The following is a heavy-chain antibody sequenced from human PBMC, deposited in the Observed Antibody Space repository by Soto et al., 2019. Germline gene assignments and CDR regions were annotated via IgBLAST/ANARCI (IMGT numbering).Heavy chain of an antibody. D-gene: IGHD6-6*01. J-gene: IGHJ6*02. CDR2: IYHSGST. CDR3: ARWRYSSSSGPYYYYGMDV. V-gene: IGHV4-4*02. Sequence: PSETLSLTCAVSGGSISSSNWWSWVRQPPGKGLEWIGEIYHSGSTNYNPSLKSRVTISVDKSKNQFSLKLSSVTAADTAVYYCARWRYSSSSGPYYYYGMDVWGQGTTVTVYS. CDR1: GGSISSSNW.